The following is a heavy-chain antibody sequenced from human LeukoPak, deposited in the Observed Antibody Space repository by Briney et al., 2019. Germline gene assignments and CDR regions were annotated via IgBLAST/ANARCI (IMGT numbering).Heavy chain of an antibody. J-gene: IGHJ6*02. CDR2: ISYDGSNK. Sequence: GGSLRLSCAASGNYCMHWVRQAPGKGLEWVAVISYDGSNKYYADSVKGRFTISRDNSKNTLYLQMNSLRAEDTAVYYCARDLAWVVVAAIDYYYGMDVWGQGTTVTVSS. D-gene: IGHD2-15*01. V-gene: IGHV3-30-3*01. CDR3: ARDLAWVVVAAIDYYYGMDV. CDR1: GNYC.